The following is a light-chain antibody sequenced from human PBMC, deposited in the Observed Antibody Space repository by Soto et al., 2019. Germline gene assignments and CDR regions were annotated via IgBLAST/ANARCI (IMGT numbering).Light chain of an antibody. CDR2: DSS. V-gene: IGKV3-11*01. CDR3: HQRSSWPFT. CDR1: QSISSY. Sequence: EIVLTQSPATLSLSPGERATLSCRASQSISSYLAWYQQKPDQAPRLLIYDSSNSATGIPARYSGSGSGTDFTLTISSLEPEDFAVYYCHQRSSWPFTFGPGTRLDIK. J-gene: IGKJ3*01.